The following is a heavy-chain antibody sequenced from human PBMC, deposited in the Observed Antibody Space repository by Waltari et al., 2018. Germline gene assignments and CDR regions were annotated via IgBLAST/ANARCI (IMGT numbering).Heavy chain of an antibody. J-gene: IGHJ6*02. CDR3: ARWRFCRSTTCLYCMDV. CDR2: MNSEGNSK. D-gene: IGHD2-2*01. V-gene: IGHV3-74*01. Sequence: EVQLVESGGVLAQPGGSLRLSCAASGFPFSPYWLHWVRQAPGKGLVKGSRMNSEGNSKSYADSVKGRFNIPRDNAKNTLYLQMNSLRAEDTAVYYCARWRFCRSTTCLYCMDVWGQGTTVTVSS. CDR1: GFPFSPYW.